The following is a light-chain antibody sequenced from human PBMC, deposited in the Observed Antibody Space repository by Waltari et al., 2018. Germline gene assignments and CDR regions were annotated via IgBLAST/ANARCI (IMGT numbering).Light chain of an antibody. J-gene: IGLJ1*01. CDR2: GAT. V-gene: IGLV2-23*01. CDR3: FSFVAANSFV. Sequence: QSALTQPASVSGSPGQSITLSCTGTSNDIGNYDLVSWYQQRPGEAPKLLLYGATKRPSGVSNRFSASKSGKTASLTISGLQTEDEADYYCFSFVAANSFVFGPGTKVTVL. CDR1: SNDIGNYDL.